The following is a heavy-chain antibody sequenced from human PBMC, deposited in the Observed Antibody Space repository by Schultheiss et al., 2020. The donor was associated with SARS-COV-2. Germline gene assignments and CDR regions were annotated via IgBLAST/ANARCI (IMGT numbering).Heavy chain of an antibody. D-gene: IGHD1-26*01. CDR1: GYTFTSYD. CDR3: ARDRGVYYYYGMDV. Sequence: ASVKVSCKASGYTFTSYDINWVRQATGQGLEWMGWMNPNSGNTGYAQKFQGRVTMTRDTSASTAYMELRSLRSDDTAVYYCARDRGVYYYYGMDVWGQGTTVTVSS. V-gene: IGHV1-8*01. J-gene: IGHJ6*02. CDR2: MNPNSGNT.